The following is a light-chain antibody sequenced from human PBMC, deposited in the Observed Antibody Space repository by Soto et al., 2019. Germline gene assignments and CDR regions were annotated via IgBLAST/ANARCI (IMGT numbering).Light chain of an antibody. Sequence: QSALTQPPSASGSPGQSVTISCTGTSSDGGGYNYVSWYQQYPGRAPKLMIYEVTKRPSGVPDRFSGSKSGNTASLTFSGLQAEDEADYYCRSYAASNNFYFVFGGGTKVTVL. V-gene: IGLV2-8*01. J-gene: IGLJ3*02. CDR1: SSDGGGYNY. CDR2: EVT. CDR3: RSYAASNNFYFV.